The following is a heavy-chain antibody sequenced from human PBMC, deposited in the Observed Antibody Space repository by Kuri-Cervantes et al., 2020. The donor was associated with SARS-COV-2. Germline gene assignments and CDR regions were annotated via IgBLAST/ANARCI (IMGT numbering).Heavy chain of an antibody. CDR2: ISYDGSNK. Sequence: GGSLRLSCAASGFTFSSYAMHWVRQAPGKGLEWVAVISYDGSNKYYADSVKGRFTISRDNSKNTLYLQMNSLRAEDTAVYYCATPRSTYYYDGSGYDYWGQGTLVTVSS. J-gene: IGHJ4*02. CDR3: ATPRSTYYYDGSGYDY. D-gene: IGHD3-22*01. CDR1: GFTFSSYA. V-gene: IGHV3-30*04.